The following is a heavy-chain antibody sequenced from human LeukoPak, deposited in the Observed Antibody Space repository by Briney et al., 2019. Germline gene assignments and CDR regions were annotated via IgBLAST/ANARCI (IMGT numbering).Heavy chain of an antibody. CDR2: INHSGST. CDR1: GGSFSGYY. D-gene: IGHD2-2*01. J-gene: IGHJ4*02. CDR3: ASNIELGYCSSTSCYALDY. V-gene: IGHV4-34*01. Sequence: SETLSLTCAVYGGSFSGYYWSWLRQPPGRGLEWIGEINHSGSTNYNPSLKSRVTISVDTSKNQFSLKLSSVTAADTAVYYCASNIELGYCSSTSCYALDYWGQGTLVTVSS.